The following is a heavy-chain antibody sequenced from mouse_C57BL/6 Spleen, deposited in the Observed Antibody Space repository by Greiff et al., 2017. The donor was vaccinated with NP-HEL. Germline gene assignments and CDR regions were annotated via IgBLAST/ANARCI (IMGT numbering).Heavy chain of an antibody. CDR3: ARRGRGYFDD. J-gene: IGHJ1*03. V-gene: IGHV5-17*01. CDR2: ISSGSSTI. Sequence: DVMLVESGGGLVKPGGSLKLSCAASGFTFSDYGMHWVRQAPEKGLEWVAYISSGSSTIYYADTVKGRFTISRDNATNTLFLQMTSLRSEDTAMYCCARRGRGYFDDWGTGTTVTVSS. D-gene: IGHD3-3*01. CDR1: GFTFSDYG.